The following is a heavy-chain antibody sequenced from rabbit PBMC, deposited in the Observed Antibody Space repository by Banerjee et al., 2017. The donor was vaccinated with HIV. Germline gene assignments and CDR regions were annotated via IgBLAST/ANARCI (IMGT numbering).Heavy chain of an antibody. J-gene: IGHJ4*01. CDR3: ARLDVADAYFDL. V-gene: IGHV1S45*01. D-gene: IGHD2-1*01. CDR2: IDAGSGTA. CDR1: GFSFSSSYW. Sequence: QEQLEESGGGLVKPEGSLTLTCTASGFSFSSSYWMCWVRQAPGKGPELIACIDAGSGTAYYANWVNGRFTISKTSSTTVTLQMTSLTAADTATYFCARLDVADAYFDLWGQGTLVTVS.